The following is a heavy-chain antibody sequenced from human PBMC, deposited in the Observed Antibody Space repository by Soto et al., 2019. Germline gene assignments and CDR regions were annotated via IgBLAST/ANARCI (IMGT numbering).Heavy chain of an antibody. D-gene: IGHD2-2*01. V-gene: IGHV1-69*01. CDR3: ARSQGSSTSLEIYYYYYYGMDV. CDR1: GGTFSSYA. CDR2: IIPIPGTA. J-gene: IGHJ6*02. Sequence: QVQLVQSGAEVKKPGSSVKVSCKASGGTFSSYAISWVRQAPGQGLEWMGGIIPIPGTANYAQKFQGRVRVTADESTSTAYMELSRLRSEDTAVYYWARSQGSSTSLEIYYYYYYGMDVWGQGTKVNVSS.